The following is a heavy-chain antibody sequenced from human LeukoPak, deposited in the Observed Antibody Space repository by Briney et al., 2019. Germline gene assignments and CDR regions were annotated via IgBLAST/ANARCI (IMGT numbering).Heavy chain of an antibody. V-gene: IGHV3-7*03. CDR2: IKEDGTET. J-gene: IGHJ1*01. CDR3: ANRVGATPDFFQR. D-gene: IGHD1-26*01. CDR1: GFIFSSYW. Sequence: GGSLRLSCAASGFIFSSYWMSWVRQAPGKGLEWVASIKEDGTETYFVDSVKGRFTISRDNAKNSLYLQMNSLRAEDTAIYYCANRVGATPDFFQRWGQGTLVTVSS.